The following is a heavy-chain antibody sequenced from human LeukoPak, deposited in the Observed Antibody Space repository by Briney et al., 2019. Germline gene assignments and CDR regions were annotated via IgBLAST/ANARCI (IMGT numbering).Heavy chain of an antibody. CDR3: ARGELVFDC. CDR2: IYHSGST. Sequence: SETLSLTCTVSGGSISSGGYYWSWIRQHPGKGLEWIGYIYHSGSTFYNPSLKSRVTILVDTSKSQFSLKLNSVTAADTAEYYCARGELVFDCWGQGALVTVSS. J-gene: IGHJ4*02. D-gene: IGHD1-26*01. V-gene: IGHV4-31*03. CDR1: GGSISSGGYY.